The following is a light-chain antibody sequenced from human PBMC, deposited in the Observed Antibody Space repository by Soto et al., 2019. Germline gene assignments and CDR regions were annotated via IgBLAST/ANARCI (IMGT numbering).Light chain of an antibody. Sequence: QAVVTQPPSVSGAPGQRVTISCTGSSSNIGAGYDVHWYQQLPGRAPKLLIYGNSNRPSGVPDRFSGSKSGTSASLAITGLQAEDEGDYYCQSYDSSLGYVFGTGTKLTVL. J-gene: IGLJ1*01. CDR1: SSNIGAGYD. CDR3: QSYDSSLGYV. V-gene: IGLV1-40*01. CDR2: GNS.